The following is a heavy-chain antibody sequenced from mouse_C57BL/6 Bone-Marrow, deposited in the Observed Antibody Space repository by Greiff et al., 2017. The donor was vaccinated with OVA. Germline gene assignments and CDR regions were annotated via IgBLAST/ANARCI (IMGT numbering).Heavy chain of an antibody. D-gene: IGHD1-1*02. CDR3: GGCDFAY. V-gene: IGHV1-50*01. Sequence: QVQLQQPGAEFVKPGASVKLSCKASGYTFTNYYIQWIKQRPGQGLEWIGVIDPYDSYTNYNQKFKGKATLTVDTSSSTAYMQLSSLKSEDSAVYCSGGCDFAYWGQGTLVTVSA. CDR2: IDPYDSYT. CDR1: GYTFTNYY. J-gene: IGHJ3*01.